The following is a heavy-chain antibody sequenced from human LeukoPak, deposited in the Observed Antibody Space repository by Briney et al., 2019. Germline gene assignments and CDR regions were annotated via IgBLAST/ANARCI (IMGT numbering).Heavy chain of an antibody. Sequence: PGGSLRLSCAASGFTFSSYAMSWVRQAPGKGLERVSAISGSGGSTYYADSVKGRFTISRDNSKNTLYLQMNSLRAEDTAVYYCAKDPYYDFWSGYYQYYFDYWGQGTLVTVSS. CDR2: ISGSGGST. D-gene: IGHD3-3*01. J-gene: IGHJ4*02. V-gene: IGHV3-23*01. CDR1: GFTFSSYA. CDR3: AKDPYYDFWSGYYQYYFDY.